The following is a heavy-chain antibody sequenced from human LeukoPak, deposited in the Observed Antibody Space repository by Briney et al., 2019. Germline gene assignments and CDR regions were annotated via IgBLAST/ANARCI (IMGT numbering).Heavy chain of an antibody. V-gene: IGHV3-30-3*01. CDR1: GSTFSSYA. Sequence: GRCLRLSCEASGSTFSSYAMRSVSQAPGKGLEWVAVISYDGSNKYYADSVKGRFTISRDNSKNTLYLQMNSLRAEDTAVYYCARDWYFDYWGQGTLVTVSS. CDR3: ARDWYFDY. J-gene: IGHJ4*02. CDR2: ISYDGSNK.